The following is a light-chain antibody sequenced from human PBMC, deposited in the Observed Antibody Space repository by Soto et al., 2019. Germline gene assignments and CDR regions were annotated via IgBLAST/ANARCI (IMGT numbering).Light chain of an antibody. V-gene: IGKV3-15*01. Sequence: ESVLTQSPGSLSLSPGGRATLSCRASQSVSSNLAWYQQKPGQAPRLLIYGASTRATGIPARFSGSGSGTEFTLTISSLQSEDFAVYYCQQYNNWPPLTFGGGTKVEIK. CDR3: QQYNNWPPLT. CDR1: QSVSSN. J-gene: IGKJ4*01. CDR2: GAS.